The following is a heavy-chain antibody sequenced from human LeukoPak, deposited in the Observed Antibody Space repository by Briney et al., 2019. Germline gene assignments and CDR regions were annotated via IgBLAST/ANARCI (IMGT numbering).Heavy chain of an antibody. V-gene: IGHV4-34*01. J-gene: IGHJ4*02. CDR3: ARGLIVGAPDY. CDR1: GGSFSGYY. D-gene: IGHD1-26*01. Sequence: SETLSLTCAVYGGSFSGYYWSWIRQPPGKGQEWIGEINHSGSTNYNPSLKSRVTISVDTSKNQFSLKLSSVTAADTAVYYCARGLIVGAPDYWGQGTLVTVSS. CDR2: INHSGST.